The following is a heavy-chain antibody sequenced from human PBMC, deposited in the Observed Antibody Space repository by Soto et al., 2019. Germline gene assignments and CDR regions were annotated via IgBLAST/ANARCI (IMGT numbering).Heavy chain of an antibody. CDR1: GFIFSSYG. D-gene: IGHD1-26*01. V-gene: IGHV3-30*18. CDR2: ISYDGSNK. Sequence: PGGSLRLSCIASGFIFSSYGMHWVRQAPGKGLEWVAVISYDGSNKCDTDSVKGRFTISRDNSKNTLYLEMNSLRPDDTAVYYCAKDVGSKGYYYYGMDVWGQGTTVTVSS. J-gene: IGHJ6*02. CDR3: AKDVGSKGYYYYGMDV.